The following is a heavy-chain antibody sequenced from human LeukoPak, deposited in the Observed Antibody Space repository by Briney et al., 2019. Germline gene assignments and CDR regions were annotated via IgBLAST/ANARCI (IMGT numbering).Heavy chain of an antibody. V-gene: IGHV3-21*01. D-gene: IGHD4-17*01. J-gene: IGHJ4*02. CDR2: ISSSSSYI. CDR1: EFTFSRYG. Sequence: PGGSPRLSCAASEFTFSRYGMNWVRQAPGKGLEWVSSISSSSSYIHYADSVKGRFTISRDNAQNSLYLQMNSLRAEDTAVYYCARDIDNYGDYIPYWGQGTLVTVSS. CDR3: ARDIDNYGDYIPY.